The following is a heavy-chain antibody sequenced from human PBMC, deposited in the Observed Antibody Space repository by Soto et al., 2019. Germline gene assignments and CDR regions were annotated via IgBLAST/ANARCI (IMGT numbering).Heavy chain of an antibody. CDR2: ISAGNGNT. Sequence: ASVKVSCKASGYTFTSYAMHWVRQAPGQRLEWMGWISAGNGNTKYSQKFQGRVTITRDTSASTAYMELSSLRSEDTAVYYCASETSGSCYEHWGQGTLVTVSS. CDR3: ASETSGSCYEH. V-gene: IGHV1-3*01. CDR1: GYTFTSYA. J-gene: IGHJ4*02. D-gene: IGHD2-2*01.